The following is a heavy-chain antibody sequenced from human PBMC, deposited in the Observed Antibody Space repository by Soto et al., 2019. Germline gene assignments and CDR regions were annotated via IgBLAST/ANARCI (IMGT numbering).Heavy chain of an antibody. D-gene: IGHD3-16*01. CDR1: GGSVNYLY. CDR3: ARHPAIAKFENGLDV. V-gene: IGHV4-59*08. CDR2: IYYTGHT. J-gene: IGHJ6*02. Sequence: SDTLSLTCTVSGGSVNYLYWSWIRQPPGKGLEWIGYIYYTGHTLYSPSLKSRVTMSIDTSKNQFSLTLTSVTAADTAMYYCARHPAIAKFENGLDVWGQGTTVTVSS.